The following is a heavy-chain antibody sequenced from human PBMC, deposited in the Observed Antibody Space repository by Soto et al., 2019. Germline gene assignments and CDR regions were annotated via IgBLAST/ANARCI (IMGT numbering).Heavy chain of an antibody. CDR1: GGSISSYY. CDR2: INHSGST. Sequence: SETLSLTCTVSGGSISSYYWSWIRQPPGKGLEWIGEINHSGSTNYNPSLKSRVTISVDTSKNQFSLKLSSVTAADTAVYYCARGRRSYYYYMDVWGKGTTVTVSS. J-gene: IGHJ6*03. CDR3: ARGRRSYYYYMDV. V-gene: IGHV4-34*01.